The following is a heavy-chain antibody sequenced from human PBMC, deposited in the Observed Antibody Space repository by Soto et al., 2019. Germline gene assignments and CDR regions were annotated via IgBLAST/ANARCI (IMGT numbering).Heavy chain of an antibody. V-gene: IGHV3-33*06. D-gene: IGHD6-6*01. CDR2: IWYDGSNK. J-gene: IGHJ6*02. Sequence: QVQLVESGGGVVQPGRSLRLSCAASGFTFSSYGMHWVRQAPGKGLEWVAVIWYDGSNKYYADSVKGRFTISRDNSKNTLYLQMNSLRAEDTAVYYCGKTARPSYYYGMDVWGQGTTVTVSS. CDR1: GFTFSSYG. CDR3: GKTARPSYYYGMDV.